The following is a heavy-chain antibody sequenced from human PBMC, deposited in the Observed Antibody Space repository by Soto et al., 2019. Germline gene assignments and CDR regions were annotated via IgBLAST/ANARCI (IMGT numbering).Heavy chain of an antibody. V-gene: IGHV4-31*03. Sequence: SETLSLTCTVSGGSISSGGYYWSWIRQHPGKDLEWIGYIYYSGSTYYNPPLKSRVTISVDTSKNQFSLKLSSVTAAVTAVYYCGNYISPPDGFDIWGQRTMVNVSS. CDR3: GNYISPPDGFDI. CDR2: IYYSGST. CDR1: GGSISSGGYY. J-gene: IGHJ3*02. D-gene: IGHD3-16*01.